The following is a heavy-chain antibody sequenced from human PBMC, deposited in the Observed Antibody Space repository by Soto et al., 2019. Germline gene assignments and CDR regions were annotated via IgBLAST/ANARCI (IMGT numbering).Heavy chain of an antibody. D-gene: IGHD3-3*01. CDR1: GYSFTSYW. CDR2: IYPGDSDT. J-gene: IGHJ3*02. V-gene: IGHV5-51*01. CDR3: ARLGMYYDFWSGRTDDAFDI. Sequence: GESLKISCKGSGYSFTSYWIGWVRQMPGEGLEWMGIIYPGDSDTRYSPSFQGQVTISADKSISTAYLQWSSLKASDTAMYYCARLGMYYDFWSGRTDDAFDIWGQGTMVTVSS.